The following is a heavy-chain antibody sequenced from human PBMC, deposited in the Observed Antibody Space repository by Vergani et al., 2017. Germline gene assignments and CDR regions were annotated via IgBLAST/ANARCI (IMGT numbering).Heavy chain of an antibody. CDR1: GGSVDNRDYY. CDR2: FSKGGTT. CDR3: ARDGMSPAEIDPKNAFHV. Sequence: LQLQESGPGLMKPSETLSLTCTVSGGSVDNRDYYWGWIRRPPGKGLEWIGSFSKGGTTSLHPSVKSRVAISSDTAKNRFSLKLTSVSAADTAVYFCARDGMSPAEIDPKNAFHVWGQGTRVSV. J-gene: IGHJ3*01. V-gene: IGHV4-39*02. D-gene: IGHD1-14*01.